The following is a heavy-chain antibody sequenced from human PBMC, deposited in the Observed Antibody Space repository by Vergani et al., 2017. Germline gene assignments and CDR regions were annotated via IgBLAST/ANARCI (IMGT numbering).Heavy chain of an antibody. Sequence: QVQLVESGGGVVQPGRSLRLSCAASGFTFNQYGMHWVRQARGKGLEWVAVTWYDGNNKQYADAVKGRFTISRVNSKSTMYLQMNSLRDEDTGVYYCARYLRFRYHRFDPWGQGTLVTVSS. J-gene: IGHJ5*02. CDR2: TWYDGNNK. CDR3: ARYLRFRYHRFDP. D-gene: IGHD2-21*01. V-gene: IGHV3-33*01. CDR1: GFTFNQYG.